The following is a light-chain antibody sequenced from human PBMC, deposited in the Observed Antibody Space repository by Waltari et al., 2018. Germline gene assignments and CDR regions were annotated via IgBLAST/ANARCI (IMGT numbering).Light chain of an antibody. J-gene: IGKJ1*01. V-gene: IGKV4-1*01. CDR2: WAS. CDR1: QSVLYSPNNKNY. Sequence: DIVMTQSTDSLAVSLGERATTNRKSSQSVLYSPNNKNYLAWYQQKPGQPPKMLTYWASTRESGVPDRFMGSGSGTDFTRTISSLQAEDVAAYYCQQYYTIPVTFGQGTKVEIK. CDR3: QQYYTIPVT.